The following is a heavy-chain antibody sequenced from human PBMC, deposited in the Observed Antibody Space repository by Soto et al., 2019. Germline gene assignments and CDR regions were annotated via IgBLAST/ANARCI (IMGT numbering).Heavy chain of an antibody. D-gene: IGHD4-17*01. CDR3: AGFSVWGDYINWFDP. Sequence: SETLSLNCTVSGGTIISDSHYWSWVRQLPGKGLEWVGYINYSGNTYYNPSLKSRVTISVDTSKNQFSLKLRSVTAADTAVYYCAGFSVWGDYINWFDPWGQG. J-gene: IGHJ5*02. CDR1: GGTIISDSHY. V-gene: IGHV4-31*03. CDR2: INYSGNT.